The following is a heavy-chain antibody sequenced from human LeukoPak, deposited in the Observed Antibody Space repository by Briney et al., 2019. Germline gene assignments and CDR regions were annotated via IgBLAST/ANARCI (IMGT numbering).Heavy chain of an antibody. Sequence: SETLSLTCTVSGGSISSSSYYWGWIRQPPGKGLEWIGSIYYSGRTYYNPSLKSRVTISVDTSKNQFSLELSSVTAADTAVYYCARRAAAGRYMDVWGKGTTVTVSS. CDR3: ARRAAAGRYMDV. J-gene: IGHJ6*03. V-gene: IGHV4-39*01. CDR2: IYYSGRT. D-gene: IGHD6-13*01. CDR1: GGSISSSSYY.